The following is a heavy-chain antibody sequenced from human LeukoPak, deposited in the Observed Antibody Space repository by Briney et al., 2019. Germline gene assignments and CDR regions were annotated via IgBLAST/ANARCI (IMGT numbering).Heavy chain of an antibody. CDR3: ARIGSFSSADY. J-gene: IGHJ4*02. CDR2: IFYSGST. Sequence: NPSETLSLTCTVSGDSMSNYFWSWIRQPPGKGLEWIGYIFYSGSTNYSPSLKSRVTISVDTSKNQFSLKVSSVTAADTAVYYCARIGSFSSADYWGQGTLVTVSS. CDR1: GDSMSNYF. V-gene: IGHV4-59*08. D-gene: IGHD6-19*01.